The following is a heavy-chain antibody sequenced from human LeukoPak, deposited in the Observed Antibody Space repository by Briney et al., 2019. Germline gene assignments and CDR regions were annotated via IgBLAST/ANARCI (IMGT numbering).Heavy chain of an antibody. V-gene: IGHV4-38-2*02. Sequence: SETLSLTCSVSGYSISSGYYWGWIRQPPGKGLECIGTIHYTGNTYYNPSLKTRVTISVDTSKNQFSLKVSSVAAADTAVYYCARDRQWLVDHWGQGTLVTVSS. CDR3: ARDRQWLVDH. CDR2: IHYTGNT. D-gene: IGHD6-19*01. J-gene: IGHJ5*02. CDR1: GYSISSGYY.